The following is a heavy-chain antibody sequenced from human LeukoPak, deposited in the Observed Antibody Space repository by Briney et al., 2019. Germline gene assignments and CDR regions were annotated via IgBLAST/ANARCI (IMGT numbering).Heavy chain of an antibody. CDR1: GFTFSTNA. J-gene: IGHJ4*02. V-gene: IGHV3-7*03. CDR3: ASLNRWGADLSFDY. CDR2: IKQDGSEK. Sequence: GGSLRLSCLTSGFTFSTNAMSWVRQAPGKGLEWVANIKQDGSEKYYVDSLKGRFTISRDNAKNSLYLQMNSLRAEDTAVYYCASLNRWGADLSFDYWGQGTLVTVSS. D-gene: IGHD3-16*01.